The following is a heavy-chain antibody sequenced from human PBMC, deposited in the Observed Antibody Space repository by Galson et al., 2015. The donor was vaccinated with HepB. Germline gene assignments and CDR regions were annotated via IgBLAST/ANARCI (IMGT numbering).Heavy chain of an antibody. D-gene: IGHD5-18*01. CDR3: AIDSRRGYSYGTHHDAFDI. J-gene: IGHJ3*02. V-gene: IGHV5-10-1*01. CDR2: IDPSDSYT. Sequence: QSGAEVKKPGESLRISCKGSGYSFTSYWISWVRQMPGKGLEWMGRIDPSDSYTNYSPSFQGHVTISADKSISTAYLQWSSLKASDTAMYYCAIDSRRGYSYGTHHDAFDIWGQGTMVTVSS. CDR1: GYSFTSYW.